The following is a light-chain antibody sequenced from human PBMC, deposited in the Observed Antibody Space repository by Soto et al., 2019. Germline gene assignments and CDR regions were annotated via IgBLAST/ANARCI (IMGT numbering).Light chain of an antibody. CDR2: GAS. CDR3: QQSFITPPLT. V-gene: IGKV1-39*01. J-gene: IGKJ4*01. CDR1: QSISTY. Sequence: DIQMTQSPSSLSASIGDRITITCRASQSISTYLNWYQQKPGKAPRLLLYGASTLQNGVPSRFSGSGSATDYTLLISSLQPEDFATYFCQQSFITPPLTCGGGTKVEMK.